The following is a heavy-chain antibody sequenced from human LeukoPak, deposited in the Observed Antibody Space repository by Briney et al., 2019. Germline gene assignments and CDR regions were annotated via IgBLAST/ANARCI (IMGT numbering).Heavy chain of an antibody. CDR1: GYTFTSYY. V-gene: IGHV1-46*01. CDR3: ASGNPRYMSWFAP. D-gene: IGHD5-24*01. Sequence: ASVKVSCKASGYTFTSYYMHWVRQAPGQGLEWMVIINPSGGSTIYAQKFQGRVTMTRDTSTSAVYMELSSLRSEETAVYYCASGNPRYMSWFAPWGGGTLATVSS. CDR2: INPSGGST. J-gene: IGHJ5*02.